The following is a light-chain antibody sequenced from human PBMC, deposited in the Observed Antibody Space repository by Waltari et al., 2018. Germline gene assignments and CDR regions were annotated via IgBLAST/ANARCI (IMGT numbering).Light chain of an antibody. CDR3: QVWDSTNDHHVI. J-gene: IGLJ2*01. CDR1: NIENKI. V-gene: IGLV3-21*02. CDR2: DET. Sequence: SYVLTQPPPVSEAPGQTARITSGGNNIENKIVHWYQQKPGQAPVLVVFDETDRPSGIPDRFSGSTARHTATLTISRVEDGDEAAYFCQVWDSTNDHHVIFGGGNTLTVL.